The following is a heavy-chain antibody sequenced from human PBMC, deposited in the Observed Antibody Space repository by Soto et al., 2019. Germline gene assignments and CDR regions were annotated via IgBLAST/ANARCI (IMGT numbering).Heavy chain of an antibody. CDR1: GFMFSAYW. CDR3: ARDFYGGYTYGPGDY. J-gene: IGHJ4*02. Sequence: GGSLRLSCAASGFMFSAYWMSWVRQAPGKGLEWVANIHGDGGKIYYVDSVKGRFTISRDSATRSLYLQMNSLRAEDTAVYYCARDFYGGYTYGPGDYWGQGALVTVSS. CDR2: IHGDGGKI. V-gene: IGHV3-7*01. D-gene: IGHD5-18*01.